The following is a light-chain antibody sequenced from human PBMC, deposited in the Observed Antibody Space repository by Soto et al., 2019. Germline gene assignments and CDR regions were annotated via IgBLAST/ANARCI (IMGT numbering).Light chain of an antibody. CDR1: SSDVGGYNY. CDR2: DVS. Sequence: QSALTQPASVSGSPGQSITISSTGTSSDVGGYNYVSWYQQHPGKAPKLMIYDVSNRPSGVSNRFSGSKSGNTASLTISGLQADDEADYYFSSYTRSSTVVFGGGTKLTVL. J-gene: IGLJ2*01. CDR3: SSYTRSSTVV. V-gene: IGLV2-14*01.